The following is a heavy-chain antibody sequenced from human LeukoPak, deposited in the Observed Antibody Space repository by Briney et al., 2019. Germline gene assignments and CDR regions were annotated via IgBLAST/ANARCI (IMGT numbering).Heavy chain of an antibody. CDR3: ASGSKPYSGSYGGRSEVLDY. V-gene: IGHV1-18*01. CDR2: ISAYNGNT. D-gene: IGHD1-26*01. Sequence: ASVKVSCKASGYTFTSYGISWVRQAPGQGLEWMGWISAYNGNTNYAQKLQGRVTMTTDTSTSTAYMELRSLRSDDTAVYYCASGSKPYSGSYGGRSEVLDYWGQGTLVTVSS. J-gene: IGHJ4*02. CDR1: GYTFTSYG.